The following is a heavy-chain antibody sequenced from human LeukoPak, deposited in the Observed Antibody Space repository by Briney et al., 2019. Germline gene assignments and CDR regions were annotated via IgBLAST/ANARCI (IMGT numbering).Heavy chain of an antibody. Sequence: PSETLSLTCAVYGGSFSVYYWSWIRQPPGKGLEWIGEINHSGSTSYNPSLKSRVTISVDTSKNQFSLKLSSVTAADTAVYYCASLRTVTHDAFDIWGQGTMVTVSS. D-gene: IGHD4-17*01. V-gene: IGHV4-34*01. CDR1: GGSFSVYY. J-gene: IGHJ3*02. CDR3: ASLRTVTHDAFDI. CDR2: INHSGST.